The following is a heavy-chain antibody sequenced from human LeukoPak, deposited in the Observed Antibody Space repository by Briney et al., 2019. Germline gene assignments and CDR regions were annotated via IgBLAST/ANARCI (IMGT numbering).Heavy chain of an antibody. V-gene: IGHV3-23*01. CDR1: GFTFSSYA. CDR3: AKGRVGATTGFDY. CDR2: ISGSGGST. J-gene: IGHJ4*02. Sequence: PGGSLRLSCAASGFTFSSYAMHWVRQAPGKGLEWVSAISGSGGSTYYADSVKGRFTISRDNSKSTLYLQMNSLRAEDTAVYYCAKGRVGATTGFDYWGQGTLVTVSS. D-gene: IGHD1-26*01.